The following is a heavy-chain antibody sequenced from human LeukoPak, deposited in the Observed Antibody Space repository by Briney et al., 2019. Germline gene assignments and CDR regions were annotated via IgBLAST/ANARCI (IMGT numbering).Heavy chain of an antibody. CDR3: ARDVKNYDILTGYYMGNWFDP. CDR1: GYTFTGYY. V-gene: IGHV1-2*02. D-gene: IGHD3-9*01. J-gene: IGHJ5*02. CDR2: INPNSGGT. Sequence: ASVKVSCKASGYTFTGYYMHWVRQAPGQGLEWMGWINPNSGGTNYAQKFQGRVTMTRDTSISTAYMELSRLRSDDTAVYYCARDVKNYDILTGYYMGNWFDPWGQGTLVTVSS.